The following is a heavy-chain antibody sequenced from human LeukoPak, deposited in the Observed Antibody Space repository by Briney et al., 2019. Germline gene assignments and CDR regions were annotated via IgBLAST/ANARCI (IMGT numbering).Heavy chain of an antibody. CDR2: INQDGSEK. J-gene: IGHJ3*01. CDR1: GFTFSSYW. V-gene: IGHV3-7*03. Sequence: GGSLRLSCAASGFTFSSYWMGWVRQVPGKGLEWVASINQDGSEKYYVDSVKGRFTISRDNAKNSLYLQINSLRAEDTAVYYCARSSYSSSSSVWGQGTMVTVSS. CDR3: ARSSYSSSSSV. D-gene: IGHD6-6*01.